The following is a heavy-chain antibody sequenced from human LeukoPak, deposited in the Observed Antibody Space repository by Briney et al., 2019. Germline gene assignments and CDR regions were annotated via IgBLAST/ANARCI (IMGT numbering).Heavy chain of an antibody. V-gene: IGHV3-21*01. CDR3: ASSGIVVVGATYGSAFDY. Sequence: PGGSLRLSCAASGFKFSSYSMNWVRQAPGKGLEWVSSISSSGNYIYYANSVKGRFTISRDNAKNSLYLKVNSLRAEDTAVYYCASSGIVVVGATYGSAFDYWGQGTLVTVSS. J-gene: IGHJ4*02. CDR2: ISSSGNYI. D-gene: IGHD2-15*01. CDR1: GFKFSSYS.